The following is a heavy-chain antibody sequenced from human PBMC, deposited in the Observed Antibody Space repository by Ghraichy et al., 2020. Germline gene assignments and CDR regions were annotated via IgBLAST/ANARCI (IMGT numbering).Heavy chain of an antibody. Sequence: GGSLRLSCAASGFTFSDYSMNWVRQAPGKGLEWVSYISTSSSTIYYADSVKGRFTISRDNAKNSLNLQMNSLRDEDTAVYYCARDPLDYWGQGTLVTVSS. CDR2: ISTSSSTI. CDR1: GFTFSDYS. CDR3: ARDPLDY. V-gene: IGHV3-48*02. J-gene: IGHJ4*02.